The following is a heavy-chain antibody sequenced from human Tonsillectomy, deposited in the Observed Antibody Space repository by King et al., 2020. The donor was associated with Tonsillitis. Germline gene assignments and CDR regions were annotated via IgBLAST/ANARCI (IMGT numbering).Heavy chain of an antibody. CDR2: IAYDGNNK. CDR1: GFTFSTYA. Sequence: HVQLVESGGGVVQPGRSLRLSCAASGFTFSTYAMHWVRQAPGKGLEWVAIIAYDGNNKFYADSVKGRFTISRDNSNNTLYLQMNNVKPEDTAVYYCARDRGGRWYAYYFDDWGRGTLVSVSS. J-gene: IGHJ4*02. V-gene: IGHV3-30-3*01. D-gene: IGHD4-23*01. CDR3: ARDRGGRWYAYYFDD.